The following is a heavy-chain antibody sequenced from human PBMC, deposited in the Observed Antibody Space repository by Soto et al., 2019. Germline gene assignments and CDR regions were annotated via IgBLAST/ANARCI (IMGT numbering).Heavy chain of an antibody. CDR1: GFSLTTRAVG. CDR2: IYWDDDK. V-gene: IGHV2-5*02. D-gene: IGHD3-16*01. CDR3: AHIPNYYQYDWFDP. Sequence: QITLKESGPTLVKPTQTLTLTCTFSGFSLTTRAVGVGWIRQPPGKALECLALIYWDDDKRYSPSLQSRLSITKDTSKNQVVLIMTNVDPVDTATYYCAHIPNYYQYDWFDPWGQGTLVSVSS. J-gene: IGHJ5*02.